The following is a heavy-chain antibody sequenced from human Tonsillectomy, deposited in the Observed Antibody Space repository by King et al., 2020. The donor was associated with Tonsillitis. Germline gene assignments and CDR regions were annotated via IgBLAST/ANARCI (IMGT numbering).Heavy chain of an antibody. V-gene: IGHV2-26*01. J-gene: IGHJ4*02. D-gene: IGHD3-22*01. CDR3: ARSYYYDSSGYYYN. Sequence: TLKESGPVLVKPTETLTLTCTVSGFSLSNARMGVSWIRQPPGKALEWLAHIFLNDEKSYSTSLKSRLTISKATSNSQVVLTITNMDPMDTATYYCARSYYYDSSGYYYNWGQGTLVTVSS. CDR1: GFSLSNARMG. CDR2: IFLNDEK.